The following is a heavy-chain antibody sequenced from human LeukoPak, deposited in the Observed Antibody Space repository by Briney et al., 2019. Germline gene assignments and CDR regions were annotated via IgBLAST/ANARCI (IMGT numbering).Heavy chain of an antibody. V-gene: IGHV3-20*04. CDR2: INWNGGSR. D-gene: IGHD6-6*01. CDR1: GFTFDDYG. Sequence: GGSLRLSCAASGFTFDDYGMSWVRQAPAWGLEWVSGINWNGGSRGYADSVKGRLTTSRDNAKHSLYIQMNSLRAEDTALYYCAREGSSPSAGVGYWGQGTLVTVSS. J-gene: IGHJ4*02. CDR3: AREGSSPSAGVGY.